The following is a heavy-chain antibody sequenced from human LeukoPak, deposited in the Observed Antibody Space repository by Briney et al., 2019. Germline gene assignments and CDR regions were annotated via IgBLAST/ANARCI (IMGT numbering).Heavy chain of an antibody. CDR2: ISGSGGST. J-gene: IGHJ4*02. CDR1: GYTLTELS. Sequence: SCKVSGYTLTELSIHWVRQAPGKGLEWVSAISGSGGSTYYADSVKGRFTISRDNSKNTLYLQMNSLRAEDTAVYYCAKDLYYSNYPTFDYWGQGTLVTVSS. V-gene: IGHV3-23*01. D-gene: IGHD4-11*01. CDR3: AKDLYYSNYPTFDY.